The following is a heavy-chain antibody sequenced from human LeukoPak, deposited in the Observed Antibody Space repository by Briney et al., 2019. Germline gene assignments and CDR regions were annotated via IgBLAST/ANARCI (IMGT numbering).Heavy chain of an antibody. Sequence: PGGSLRLSCAASGFTFSSYAMSWVRQAPGKGLEWVSAISGSGGSTYYADSVKGRFTISRDNSKNTLYLQMNSLRAEDTAVYYCAKIFGDYEVYYYYYYMDVWGKGTTVTISS. CDR1: GFTFSSYA. J-gene: IGHJ6*03. D-gene: IGHD4-17*01. CDR3: AKIFGDYEVYYYYYYMDV. V-gene: IGHV3-23*01. CDR2: ISGSGGST.